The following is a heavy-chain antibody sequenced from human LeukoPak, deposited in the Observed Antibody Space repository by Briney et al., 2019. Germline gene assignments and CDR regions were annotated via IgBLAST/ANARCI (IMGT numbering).Heavy chain of an antibody. D-gene: IGHD3-10*01. CDR3: ARNRYYYGSRNYGVPTWFDP. CDR1: GGSISSYY. Sequence: SETLSLTCTVSGGSISSYYWSWIRQPPGKGLEWIGYIYYSGSTNYNPSLKSRVTISVDTSKNQISLKLSSVTAVDTAVYYCARNRYYYGSRNYGVPTWFDPWGQGTLVTVSS. CDR2: IYYSGST. V-gene: IGHV4-59*08. J-gene: IGHJ5*02.